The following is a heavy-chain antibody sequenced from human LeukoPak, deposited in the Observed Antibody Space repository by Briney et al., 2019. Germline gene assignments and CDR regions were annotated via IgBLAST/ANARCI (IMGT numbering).Heavy chain of an antibody. CDR1: GGSFSSYY. D-gene: IGHD3-10*01. CDR3: ASSRVPYYYYGMDV. CDR2: IYYSGST. V-gene: IGHV4-39*01. J-gene: IGHJ6*02. Sequence: SETLSLTCAVYGGSFSSYYWGWIRQPPGKGLEWIGSIYYSGSTYYNPSLKSRVTISVDTSKNQFSLKLSSVTAADTAVYYCASSRVPYYYYGMDVWGQGTTVTVSS.